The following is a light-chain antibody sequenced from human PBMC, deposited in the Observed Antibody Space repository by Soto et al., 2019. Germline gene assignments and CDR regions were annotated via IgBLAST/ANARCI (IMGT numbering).Light chain of an antibody. CDR2: EGT. Sequence: QSALTQSASVSGSPGQSITISCAGFSNDVGNYNLVSWYQQHPGKAPKVIIYEGTTRPSGVSNRFSGSESGNTASLTISGLQAEDEADYYCCSYAGRSVILGGGTKVTVL. V-gene: IGLV2-23*01. J-gene: IGLJ2*01. CDR1: SNDVGNYNL. CDR3: CSYAGRSVI.